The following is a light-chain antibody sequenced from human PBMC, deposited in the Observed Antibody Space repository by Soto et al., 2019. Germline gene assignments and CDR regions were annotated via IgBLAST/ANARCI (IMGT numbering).Light chain of an antibody. CDR3: QQRSNWWT. CDR2: DAS. V-gene: IGKV3-11*01. J-gene: IGKJ1*01. Sequence: EIVLTQSPAPLSLSPGERATLSCRASQSVSNYLAWYQQKPGQAPRLLIYDASNRATGTPARFSGSGSGTEFTLPISSLEPEDFSVYYCQQRSNWWTFGQGTKVEIK. CDR1: QSVSNY.